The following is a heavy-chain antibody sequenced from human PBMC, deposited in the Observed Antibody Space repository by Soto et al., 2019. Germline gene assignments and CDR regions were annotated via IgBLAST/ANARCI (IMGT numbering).Heavy chain of an antibody. V-gene: IGHV3-23*01. D-gene: IGHD3-16*01. Sequence: GGSLRLSCAASGFTFSSYAMTWVRQAPGKGLEWVSAISGSGGSTYYADSVKGRFTISRDNSKNTLYLQMNSLRAEDTAVYYCAKYCPQRTAEYLSDYRDQGTPVTLSS. CDR3: AKYCPQRTAEYLSDY. CDR1: GFTFSSYA. J-gene: IGHJ4*02. CDR2: ISGSGGST.